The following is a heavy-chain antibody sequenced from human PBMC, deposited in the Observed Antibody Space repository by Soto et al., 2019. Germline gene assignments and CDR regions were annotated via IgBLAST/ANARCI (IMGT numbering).Heavy chain of an antibody. V-gene: IGHV4-59*01. Sequence: SETLSLTCTVSGGSISSYYWSLIRQPPGKGLEWIGYIHYSGSTNYNPSLKSRVTISVDTSKNQLSLKLSSVTAADTAVYYCARVRDYYDSRGYYDYYYYGMDVWGQGTTVTVSS. CDR1: GGSISSYY. CDR3: ARVRDYYDSRGYYDYYYYGMDV. D-gene: IGHD3-22*01. CDR2: IHYSGST. J-gene: IGHJ6*02.